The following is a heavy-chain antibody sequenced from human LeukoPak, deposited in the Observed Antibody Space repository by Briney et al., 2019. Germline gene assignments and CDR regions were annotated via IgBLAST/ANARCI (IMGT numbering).Heavy chain of an antibody. CDR2: IYYSGST. J-gene: IGHJ3*02. D-gene: IGHD3-3*01. V-gene: IGHV4-59*01. CDR3: AKDPSRFLEWSDAFDI. Sequence: SETLSLTCTVSGGSISSYYWSWIRQPPGKGLEWIGYIYYSGSTNYNPSLKSRVTISVDTSKNQFSLKLSSVTAADTAVYCCAKDPSRFLEWSDAFDIWGQGTMVTVSS. CDR1: GGSISSYY.